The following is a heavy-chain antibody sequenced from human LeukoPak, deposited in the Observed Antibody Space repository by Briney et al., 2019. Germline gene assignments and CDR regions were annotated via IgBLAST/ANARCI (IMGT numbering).Heavy chain of an antibody. D-gene: IGHD2-2*01. CDR1: GFTFSSYS. Sequence: GGSLTLSCAASGFTFSSYSMIWVRQAPGKALEWVSSISSSSSYIYYADSVKGRFTISRDNAKNSLYLQMNSLRAEDTAVYYCASTPNRYCSSTSCYSDMDVWGQGTTVTVSS. V-gene: IGHV3-21*01. CDR3: ASTPNRYCSSTSCYSDMDV. CDR2: ISSSSSYI. J-gene: IGHJ6*02.